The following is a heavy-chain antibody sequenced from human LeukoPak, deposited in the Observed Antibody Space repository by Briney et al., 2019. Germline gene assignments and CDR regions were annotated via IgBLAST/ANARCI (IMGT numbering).Heavy chain of an antibody. CDR1: GFTFSSYA. D-gene: IGHD3-22*01. CDR3: AKDYYDSSGYVPPDALDI. CDR2: ISGSGGST. Sequence: PGGSLRPSCAASGFTFSSYAMSWVRQAPGKGLEWVSAISGSGGSTYYADSVKGRFTISRDNSKNTLYLQMNSLRAEDTAVYYCAKDYYDSSGYVPPDALDIWGQGTMVTVSS. J-gene: IGHJ3*02. V-gene: IGHV3-23*01.